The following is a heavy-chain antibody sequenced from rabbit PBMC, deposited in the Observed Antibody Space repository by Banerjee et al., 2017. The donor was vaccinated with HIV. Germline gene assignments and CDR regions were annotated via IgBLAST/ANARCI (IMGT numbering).Heavy chain of an antibody. CDR1: GFSFSSSYY. D-gene: IGHD5-1*01. V-gene: IGHV1S45*01. CDR3: ARDLVTVIGWNFNL. Sequence: QEQLEESGGDLVKPEGSLTLTCTGSGFSFSSSYYMYWVRQAPGKGLEWIGCIFSSSDITWYATWAKGRFTISKTSSTTVFLQMTSLTAADTATYFCARDLVTVIGWNFNLWGQGTLVTVS. J-gene: IGHJ4*01. CDR2: IFSSSDIT.